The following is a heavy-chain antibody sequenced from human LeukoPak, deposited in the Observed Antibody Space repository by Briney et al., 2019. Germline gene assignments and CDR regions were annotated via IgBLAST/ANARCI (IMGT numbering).Heavy chain of an antibody. D-gene: IGHD6-13*01. J-gene: IGHJ5*02. CDR3: ALIAAAGYFDP. CDR2: ISAYNGNT. V-gene: IGHV1-18*04. Sequence: ASVKVSCKASGYTFTSYGISWVRQAPGQGLEWMGWISAYNGNTNYAQKLQGRVTMTTDTCTSTAYMELRSLRSDDTAVYYCALIAAAGYFDPWGQGTLVTVSS. CDR1: GYTFTSYG.